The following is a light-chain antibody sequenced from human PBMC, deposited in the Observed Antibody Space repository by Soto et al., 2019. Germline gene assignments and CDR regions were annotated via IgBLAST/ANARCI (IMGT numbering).Light chain of an antibody. CDR3: QRRSNWPLT. J-gene: IGKJ1*01. CDR2: DAS. V-gene: IGKV3-11*01. CDR1: QSVGTY. Sequence: EIVVTQSPATLYLSPGERATLSCRASQSVGTYLAWYQQRPGQSPRLLIYDASSRATALPARFSGSGSGTGFTLTISSLETEEFALYYFQRRSNWPLTFGQGTKV.